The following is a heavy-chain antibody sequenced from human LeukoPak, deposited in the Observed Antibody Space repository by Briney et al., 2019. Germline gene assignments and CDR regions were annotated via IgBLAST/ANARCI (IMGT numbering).Heavy chain of an antibody. CDR3: ARVIYSGWEGELSD. CDR2: ISSNGGST. D-gene: IGHD6-19*01. V-gene: IGHV3-64D*06. J-gene: IGHJ4*02. Sequence: GGSLRLSCSASGFTFSSYAMHWVRQAPGKGLEYVSAISSNGGSTYYADSVKGRFTISRDNSKNTLYLQMSSLRAEDTAVYYCARVIYSGWEGELSDWGQGTLVTVSS. CDR1: GFTFSSYA.